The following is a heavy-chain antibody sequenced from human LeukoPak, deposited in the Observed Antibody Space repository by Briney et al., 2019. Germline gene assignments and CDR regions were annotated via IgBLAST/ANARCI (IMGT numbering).Heavy chain of an antibody. V-gene: IGHV3-30*02. D-gene: IGHD1-26*01. CDR2: IRYDGSNK. CDR1: GFTFSSYS. CDR3: AKDQVIVGAIPTNWFDP. Sequence: GGSLRLSCAASGFTFSSYSMNWVRQAPGKGLEWVAFIRYDGSNKYYADSVKGRFTISRDNSKNTLYLQMNSLRAEDTAVYYCAKDQVIVGAIPTNWFDPWGQGTLVTVSS. J-gene: IGHJ5*02.